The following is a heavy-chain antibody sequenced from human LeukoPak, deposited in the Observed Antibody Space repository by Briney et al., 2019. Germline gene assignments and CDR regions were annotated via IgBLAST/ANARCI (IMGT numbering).Heavy chain of an antibody. CDR2: MNPNSGNT. Sequence: ASVKVSCQASGHTFTSYDINWVRQATGQGLEWMGWMNPNSGNTVYAQKFQGRVTMTRNTSISTAYMELSSLRSEDTAVYYCARANWFDPWGQGTLVTVSS. CDR1: GHTFTSYD. J-gene: IGHJ5*02. CDR3: ARANWFDP. V-gene: IGHV1-8*01.